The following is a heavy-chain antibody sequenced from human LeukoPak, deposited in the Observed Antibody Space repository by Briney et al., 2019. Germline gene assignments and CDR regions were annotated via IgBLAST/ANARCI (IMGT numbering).Heavy chain of an antibody. CDR2: ISGSGGST. D-gene: IGHD3-22*01. Sequence: GGSLRLSCAASGFTFSSYAMSWVRQAPGKGLEWVSAISGSGGSTYYADSVKGRFTISRDNSKNTLYLQMNSLRAEDTAVYYCARGPVRYYDSSGYYLFDYWGQGTLVTVSS. J-gene: IGHJ4*02. CDR3: ARGPVRYYDSSGYYLFDY. CDR1: GFTFSSYA. V-gene: IGHV3-23*01.